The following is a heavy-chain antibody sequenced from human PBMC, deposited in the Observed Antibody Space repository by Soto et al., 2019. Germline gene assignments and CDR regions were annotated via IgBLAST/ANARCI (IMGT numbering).Heavy chain of an antibody. D-gene: IGHD3-3*01. V-gene: IGHV6-1*01. Sequence: SPTLSLTCAISGDSVSSNSAAWNWIRPSPSRGLEWLGRTYYRSKWYNDYAVSVKSRITINPDTSKNQFSLQLNSVTPEDTAVYYCARVSSIFGVTIKSPTRRYYYMDVWGKGTTVTVSS. CDR1: GDSVSSNSAA. J-gene: IGHJ6*03. CDR2: TYYRSKWYN. CDR3: ARVSSIFGVTIKSPTRRYYYMDV.